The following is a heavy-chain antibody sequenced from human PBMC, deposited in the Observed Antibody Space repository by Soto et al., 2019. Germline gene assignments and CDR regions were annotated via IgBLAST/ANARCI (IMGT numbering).Heavy chain of an antibody. CDR1: GFTFSSYA. CDR2: ISGSGGST. D-gene: IGHD3-9*01. J-gene: IGHJ4*02. Sequence: GGSLRLSCAASGFTFSSYAMSWVRQAPGKGLEWVSAISGSGGSTYYADSVKGRFTISRDNSKNTLYLQMNSLRAEDTAVYYCAKDWLLSPVRYSGRNDYWGQGTLVTVSS. V-gene: IGHV3-23*01. CDR3: AKDWLLSPVRYSGRNDY.